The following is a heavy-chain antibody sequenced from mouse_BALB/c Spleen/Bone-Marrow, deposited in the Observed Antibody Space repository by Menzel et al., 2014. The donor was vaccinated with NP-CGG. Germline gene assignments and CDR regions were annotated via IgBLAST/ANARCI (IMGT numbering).Heavy chain of an antibody. CDR1: GYTFSSYW. CDR2: ILPGSGST. J-gene: IGHJ1*01. CDR3: ARTGTDWYFDV. Sequence: QVHLQQSGAELMKPGASVKISCKATGYTFSSYWIEWVKQRPGHGLEWIGEILPGSGSTNYNEKFKGKATFTADTSSNTAYMQLSSLTSEDSAVYYCARTGTDWYFDVWGAGTTVTVSS. V-gene: IGHV1-9*01. D-gene: IGHD4-1*01.